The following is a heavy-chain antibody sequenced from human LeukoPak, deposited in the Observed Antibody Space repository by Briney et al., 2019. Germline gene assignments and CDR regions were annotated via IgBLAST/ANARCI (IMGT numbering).Heavy chain of an antibody. D-gene: IGHD3-22*01. V-gene: IGHV1-69*13. CDR3: ARLGELTMTLDHNRMRDY. J-gene: IGHJ4*02. CDR2: IIPIFGTA. Sequence: SVKVSCKASGGTFSSYAISWVRQAPGQGLEWMGGIIPIFGTANYAQKFQGRVTITADESTSTAYMELSSLRSEDTAVYYCARLGELTMTLDHNRMRDYWGQGTLVTVSS. CDR1: GGTFSSYA.